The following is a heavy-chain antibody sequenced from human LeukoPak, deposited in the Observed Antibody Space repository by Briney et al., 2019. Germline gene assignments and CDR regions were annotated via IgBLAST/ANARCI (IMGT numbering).Heavy chain of an antibody. D-gene: IGHD3-10*01. CDR1: GFTFSNYW. V-gene: IGHV3-74*01. J-gene: IGHJ4*02. Sequence: PGGSLRLSCTGSGFTFSNYWMHWVRQAPGKGLVWVSRIKTDGSNTSHADSVKGRFTTSRDNARNTLYLQMNSLRAEDSAVYFCARTSLWYGEFGKGHFDSWGQGTLVTVSS. CDR3: ARTSLWYGEFGKGHFDS. CDR2: IKTDGSNT.